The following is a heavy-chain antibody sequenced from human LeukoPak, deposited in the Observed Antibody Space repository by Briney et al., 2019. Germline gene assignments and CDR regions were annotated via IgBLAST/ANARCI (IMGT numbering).Heavy chain of an antibody. CDR1: GGSISSGGYY. V-gene: IGHV4-31*03. D-gene: IGHD3-22*01. Sequence: PSETLSLTCTVSGGSISSGGYYWSWIRQHPGKGLEWIGYIYYSGGTYYNPSLKSRVTISVDTSKNQFSLKLSSVTAADTAVYYCARAAPDYYDSSGYYGDWGQGTLVTVSS. CDR2: IYYSGGT. CDR3: ARAAPDYYDSSGYYGD. J-gene: IGHJ4*02.